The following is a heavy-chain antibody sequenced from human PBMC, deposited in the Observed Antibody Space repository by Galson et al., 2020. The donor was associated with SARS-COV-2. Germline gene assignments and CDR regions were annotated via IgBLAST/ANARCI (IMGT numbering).Heavy chain of an antibody. CDR2: IIPIFGTA. Sequence: SVKVSCKASGGTFSSYAISWVRQAPGQGLEWMGGIIPIFGTANYAQKFQGRVTITADESTSTAYMELSSLRSEDTAVYYCAKPSGGIVVVPAAVRYYYYGMDVWGQGTTVTVS. CDR3: AKPSGGIVVVPAAVRYYYYGMDV. V-gene: IGHV1-69*13. J-gene: IGHJ6*02. CDR1: GGTFSSYA. D-gene: IGHD2-2*01.